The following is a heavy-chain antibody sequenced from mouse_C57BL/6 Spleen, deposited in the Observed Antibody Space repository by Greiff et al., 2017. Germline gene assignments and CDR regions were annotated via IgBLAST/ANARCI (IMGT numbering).Heavy chain of an antibody. CDR1: GFTFSDYG. CDR2: ISSGSSTI. CDR3: ARRYYGSSYVGYFDV. V-gene: IGHV5-17*01. Sequence: EVMLVESGGGLVKPGGSLKLSCAASGFTFSDYGMHWVRQAPEKGLEWVAYISSGSSTIYYADTVKGRFTISRDNAKNTLFLQMTSLRSEDTAMYYCARRYYGSSYVGYFDVWGTGTTVTVSS. J-gene: IGHJ1*03. D-gene: IGHD1-1*01.